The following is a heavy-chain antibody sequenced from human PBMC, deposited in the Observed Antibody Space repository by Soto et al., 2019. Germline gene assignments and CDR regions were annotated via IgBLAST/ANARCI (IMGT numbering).Heavy chain of an antibody. D-gene: IGHD2-2*01. CDR3: VRKYPGTRPFDY. CDR1: GFTFNSYA. J-gene: IGHJ4*01. CDR2: IGTDGNT. V-gene: IGHV3-23*01. Sequence: VGSLRLSCAASGFTFNSYAMNWVHQAPGKGLAWVSAIGTDGNTYYANSVKGRFTISRDNSRTTLYLQMNSLRVEDTALYYCVRKYPGTRPFDYWGQGTLVTVSS.